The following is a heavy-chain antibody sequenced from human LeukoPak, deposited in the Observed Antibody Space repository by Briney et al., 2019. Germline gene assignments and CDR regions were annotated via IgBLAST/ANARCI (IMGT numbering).Heavy chain of an antibody. J-gene: IGHJ4*02. CDR1: GGSISSSSYY. V-gene: IGHV4-39*07. Sequence: RSSETLSLTCTVSGGSISSSSYYWGWLRQAPGKGLEWIGSMSYSGSPNYNPSLKGRVIISVDTSKNQFSLKVRSVTAADTAIYYCVGDRSDTVVVPAANWGQGTLVTVSS. CDR3: VGDRSDTVVVPAAN. D-gene: IGHD2-2*01. CDR2: MSYSGSP.